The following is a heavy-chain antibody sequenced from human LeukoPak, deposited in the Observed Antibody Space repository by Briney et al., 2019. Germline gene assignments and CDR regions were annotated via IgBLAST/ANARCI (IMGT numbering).Heavy chain of an antibody. CDR2: IYSGDSP. Sequence: PGGSLRLSCAASGLTLSSNHMGWVRQAPGKGLEWVSAIYSGDSPYYPDPVKGRFTISRDHCKSALYLQMNNLKAQDTAVYYCARGLVYLTGHFDCWGQGTLVIVSS. CDR3: ARGLVYLTGHFDC. V-gene: IGHV3-53*01. D-gene: IGHD2-8*02. CDR1: GLTLSSNH. J-gene: IGHJ4*02.